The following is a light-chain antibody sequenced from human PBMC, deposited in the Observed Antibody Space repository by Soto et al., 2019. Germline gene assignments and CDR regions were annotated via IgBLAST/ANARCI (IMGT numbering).Light chain of an antibody. CDR2: RNN. V-gene: IGLV1-47*01. Sequence: QSELTQPPSASGTPGQRVTISCSGSSSNIGSNYVYWYQQLPGTAPKLLIYRNNQRPSGVPDRFSGSKSGTSGSLAISGLRSEDEADYYCAAWDDSLSGWVFGGGTKLTVL. J-gene: IGLJ3*02. CDR3: AAWDDSLSGWV. CDR1: SSNIGSNY.